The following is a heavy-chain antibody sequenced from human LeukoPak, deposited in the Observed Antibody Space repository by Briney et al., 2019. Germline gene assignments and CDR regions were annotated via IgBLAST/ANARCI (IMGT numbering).Heavy chain of an antibody. J-gene: IGHJ4*02. D-gene: IGHD6-13*01. V-gene: IGHV3-21*04. CDR2: FGTRSTSI. Sequence: GGSLRLSCTASGFTFSGYSMNWIRQAPGKGLEWVSSFGTRSTSIYHAGSVKGRFAISRDNAKNLMYLQMNSLRAEDTAIYYCAKARAGDITAAFNYWGQGTLVTVSS. CDR3: AKARAGDITAAFNY. CDR1: GFTFSGYS.